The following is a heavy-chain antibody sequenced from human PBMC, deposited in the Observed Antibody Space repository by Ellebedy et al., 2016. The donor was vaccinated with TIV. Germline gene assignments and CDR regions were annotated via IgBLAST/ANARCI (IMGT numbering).Heavy chain of an antibody. CDR1: GFTFSDYS. CDR3: ARGAKHYVWGTSHYTDYYSGMDV. CDR2: ISDDGINK. D-gene: IGHD3-16*02. J-gene: IGHJ6*02. V-gene: IGHV3-30*04. Sequence: GGSLRLSXTASGFTFSDYSMHWVRQAPGKGLEWVAIISDDGINKYYADSVKGRFTIYRDSLQMNSLRAEDTAVYYCARGAKHYVWGTSHYTDYYSGMDVWGPGTTVTVSS.